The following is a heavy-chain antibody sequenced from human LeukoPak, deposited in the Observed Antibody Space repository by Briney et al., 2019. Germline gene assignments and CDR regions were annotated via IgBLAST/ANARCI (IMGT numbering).Heavy chain of an antibody. CDR1: GYTCTSYG. V-gene: IGHV1-18*01. CDR2: ISTYNGNT. CDR3: ARDLPAFDI. Sequence: GASVKVSCKASGYTCTSYGISWVRQAPGQGLEWMGWISTYNGNTNSAQKLQGRVTMTTDTSTSTAYMELRSLRSEDTAVYYCARDLPAFDIWGQGTMVTVSS. J-gene: IGHJ3*02.